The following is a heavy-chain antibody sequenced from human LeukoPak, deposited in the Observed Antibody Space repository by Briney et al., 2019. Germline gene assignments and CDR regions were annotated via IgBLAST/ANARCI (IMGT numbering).Heavy chain of an antibody. CDR2: IYYSGST. CDR3: ARGGYSYGYVPGRVEYYFDY. J-gene: IGHJ4*02. Sequence: SETLSLTCTVSGGSISSGGYYWSWIRQHPGKGLEWIGYIYYSGSTYYNPSLKSRVTISVDTSKNQFSLKLSSVTAADTAVYYCARGGYSYGYVPGRVEYYFDYWGQGTLVTASS. D-gene: IGHD5-18*01. CDR1: GGSISSGGYY. V-gene: IGHV4-31*03.